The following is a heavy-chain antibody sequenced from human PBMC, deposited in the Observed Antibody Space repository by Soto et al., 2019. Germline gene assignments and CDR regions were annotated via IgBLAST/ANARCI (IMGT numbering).Heavy chain of an antibody. CDR2: IVVGSGNT. CDR3: AADYCSGGSCYYGMDV. V-gene: IGHV1-58*01. J-gene: IGHJ6*02. D-gene: IGHD2-15*01. Sequence: EASVKVSCKASGFTFTNSAVQWVRQARGQRLEWIGWIVVGSGNTNYAQKFQERVTITRDMSTSTAYMELSSLRSEDTAVYYCAADYCSGGSCYYGMDVWGQGTTVTVSS. CDR1: GFTFTNSA.